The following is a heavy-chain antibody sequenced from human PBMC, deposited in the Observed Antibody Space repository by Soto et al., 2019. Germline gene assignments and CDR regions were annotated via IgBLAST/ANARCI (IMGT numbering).Heavy chain of an antibody. D-gene: IGHD3-9*01. CDR2: INHSGST. Sequence: QVQLQQWGAGLLKPSETLSLPCAVYVGSFSGYYWSWIRQPPGKGLEWIGEINHSGSTTDNPSLKRRVTISVDTSKNQFSLKLSAVTAADTAVYYCARGRGGGWLRVYYFDYGGQGTLVTVSS. J-gene: IGHJ4*02. CDR3: ARGRGGGWLRVYYFDY. V-gene: IGHV4-34*01. CDR1: VGSFSGYY.